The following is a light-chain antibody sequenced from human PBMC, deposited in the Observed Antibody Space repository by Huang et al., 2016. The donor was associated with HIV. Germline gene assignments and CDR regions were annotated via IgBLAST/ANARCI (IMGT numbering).Light chain of an antibody. J-gene: IGKJ2*01. CDR3: QQSNSYPYT. V-gene: IGKV1-5*03. CDR1: QSISSW. CDR2: KAS. Sequence: DIQMTQSPSTLSASAGDRVTITCRARQSISSWLAWYQQIPGKAPKLLIYKASILESGVPSRFNGSGSGTEFTRTISSLQPGDFATYYCQQSNSYPYTFGQGTKLEIK.